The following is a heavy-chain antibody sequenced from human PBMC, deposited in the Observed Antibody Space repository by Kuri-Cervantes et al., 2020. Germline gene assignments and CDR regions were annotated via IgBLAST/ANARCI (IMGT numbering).Heavy chain of an antibody. D-gene: IGHD5-24*01. V-gene: IGHV1-3*01. CDR2: INAGNGNT. CDR1: GYTFTSYG. CDR3: ARGGSIVGWLQSDAFDI. J-gene: IGHJ3*02. Sequence: ASVKVSCKASGYTFTSYGISWVRQAPGQGLEWMGWINAGNGNTKYSQKFQGRVTITRDTSASTAYMELSSLRSEDTAVYYCARGGSIVGWLQSDAFDIWGQGTMVTVSS.